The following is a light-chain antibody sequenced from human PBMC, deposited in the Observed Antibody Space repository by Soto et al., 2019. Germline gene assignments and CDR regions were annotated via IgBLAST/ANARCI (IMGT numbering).Light chain of an antibody. CDR2: GAS. CDR1: QSVSSSY. J-gene: IGKJ1*01. CDR3: QQYGSSPSWT. Sequence: EIVLTQSPATLSLSPVERATLSCMASQSVSSSYLAWYQQKPGQAPRLLIYGASSRATVIPDRFSGSGSGTDFTLTISRLEPEDFAVYYCQQYGSSPSWTFGQGTKVDIK. V-gene: IGKV3-20*01.